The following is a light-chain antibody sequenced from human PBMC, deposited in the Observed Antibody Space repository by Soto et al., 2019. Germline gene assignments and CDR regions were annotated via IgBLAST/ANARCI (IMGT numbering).Light chain of an antibody. Sequence: QSALTQPASVSGSPGQSITISCTGTNSDIGVYNYVSWYQQHPGKAPKLMIYDVSNRPSGVSYRFSGSKSGNTASLTISGLQAEDEADYYCSSYTSRSTLGVFGGGTQLTVL. J-gene: IGLJ2*01. CDR1: NSDIGVYNY. CDR3: SSYTSRSTLGV. V-gene: IGLV2-14*03. CDR2: DVS.